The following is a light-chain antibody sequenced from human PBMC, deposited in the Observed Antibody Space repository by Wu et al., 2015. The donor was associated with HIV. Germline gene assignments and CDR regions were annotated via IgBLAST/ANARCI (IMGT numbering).Light chain of an antibody. J-gene: IGKJ3*01. CDR3: QQYNNWPRT. Sequence: EIVLTQSPATLSVSPGERATLSCRASQHISDNLAWYQHKPGQAPRLLIYGAATRATGIPARFSGSGSGTEFTLTISSLQSEDFAIYYCQQYNNWPRTFGPGTKWISN. CDR1: QHISDN. V-gene: IGKV3-15*01. CDR2: GAA.